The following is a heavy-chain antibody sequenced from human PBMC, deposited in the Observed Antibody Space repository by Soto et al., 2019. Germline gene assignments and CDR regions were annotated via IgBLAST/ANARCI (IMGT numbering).Heavy chain of an antibody. V-gene: IGHV4-31*11. D-gene: IGHD3-22*01. Sequence: QVQLQESGPGLVTPSQTLSLTCAVSGGSISTDNNFWSWLRTDPGKGLQWIGYIYYSGSTSYNPSLMSRVTISRDTSKNQFSLKLSSVTAADTAIYYCARGFSIGDRGNWFDSWGQGTLVTVSS. J-gene: IGHJ5*01. CDR2: IYYSGST. CDR1: GGSISTDNNF. CDR3: ARGFSIGDRGNWFDS.